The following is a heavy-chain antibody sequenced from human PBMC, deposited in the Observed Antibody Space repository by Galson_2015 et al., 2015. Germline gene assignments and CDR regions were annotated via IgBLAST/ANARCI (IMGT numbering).Heavy chain of an antibody. CDR1: GVTFISYC. Sequence: YLILSCAASGVTFISYCMHWCRQAPGKGLVGCSRLKTYGSSTDYADSVKGRFTISRDNAKNSLYLQMNSLTAEDTAVYYCAKYGSGSRTAFEIWGQGTMVTVSS. CDR3: AKYGSGSRTAFEI. D-gene: IGHD3-10*01. CDR2: LKTYGSST. V-gene: IGHV3-74*01. J-gene: IGHJ3*02.